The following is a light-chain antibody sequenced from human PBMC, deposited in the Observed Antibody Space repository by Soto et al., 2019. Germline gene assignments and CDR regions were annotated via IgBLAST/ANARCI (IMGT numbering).Light chain of an antibody. Sequence: QSVLTQPPSASGTPGQRVTISCSGSSSNIGSNTVNWYQQLPGTAPKLLIYSNNQRTSGVPDRFSGSKSGTSASLAISGLQSEDEADYYCAAWDDSLNGLWVFGGGTQLTVL. CDR2: SNN. J-gene: IGLJ3*02. V-gene: IGLV1-44*01. CDR3: AAWDDSLNGLWV. CDR1: SSNIGSNT.